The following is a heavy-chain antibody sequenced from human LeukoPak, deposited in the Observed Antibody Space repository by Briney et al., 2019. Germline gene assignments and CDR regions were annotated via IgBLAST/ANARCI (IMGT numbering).Heavy chain of an antibody. V-gene: IGHV1-18*01. Sequence: GSSVKVSCKASGGTFSSYAISWVRQAPGQGLEWMGWISAYNGNTNYAQKLQGRVTMTTDTSTSTAYMELRSLRSDDTAVYYCAREAWGYCSSTSCYMFDPWGQGTLVTVSS. D-gene: IGHD2-2*02. CDR2: ISAYNGNT. J-gene: IGHJ5*02. CDR1: GGTFSSYA. CDR3: AREAWGYCSSTSCYMFDP.